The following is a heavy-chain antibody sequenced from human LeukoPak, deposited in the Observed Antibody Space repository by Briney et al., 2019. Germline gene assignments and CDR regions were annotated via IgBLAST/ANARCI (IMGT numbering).Heavy chain of an antibody. CDR2: IYYSGST. V-gene: IGHV4-39*01. D-gene: IGHD2-2*02. CDR1: GGSISSSSYY. CDR3: ARGLLYQLLYSRFDP. Sequence: SETLSLTCTVSGGSISSSSYYWGWIRQPPGKGLEWIGSIYYSGSTYYNPSLKSRVTISVDTSKNQFSLKLSSVTAADTAVYYCARGLLYQLLYSRFDPWGQGTLVTVSS. J-gene: IGHJ5*02.